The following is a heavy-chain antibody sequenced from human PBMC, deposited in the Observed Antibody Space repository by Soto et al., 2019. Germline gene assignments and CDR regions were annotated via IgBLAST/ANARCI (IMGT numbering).Heavy chain of an antibody. Sequence: ETLSPTFAVYGWSFSGYYWSWIRQFPGKGLEWIGEINHSGGPLYNPSLKSRVTISVDTSKNQFALKVISVTAADTAVYFCARRGSLKAFDIWGQGKKVTVSS. CDR2: INHSGGP. CDR1: GWSFSGYY. D-gene: IGHD6-13*01. CDR3: ARRGSLKAFDI. J-gene: IGHJ3*02. V-gene: IGHV4-34*01.